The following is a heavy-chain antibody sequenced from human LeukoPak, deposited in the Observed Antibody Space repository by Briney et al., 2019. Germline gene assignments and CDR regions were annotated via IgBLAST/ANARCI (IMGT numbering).Heavy chain of an antibody. J-gene: IGHJ4*02. CDR2: ISGSGGST. D-gene: IGHD6-19*01. Sequence: GGSLRLSCAASGFSISSYWMRWVRQAPGKGLEWVSAISGSGGSTYYADSVKGRFTISRDNSKNTLYLQMNSLRAEDTAVYYCASPSSGWAFDYWGQGTLVTVSS. CDR3: ASPSSGWAFDY. V-gene: IGHV3-23*01. CDR1: GFSISSYW.